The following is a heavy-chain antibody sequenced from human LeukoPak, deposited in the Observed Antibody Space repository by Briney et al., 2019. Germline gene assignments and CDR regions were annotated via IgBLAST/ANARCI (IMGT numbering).Heavy chain of an antibody. CDR2: IYYSGST. D-gene: IGHD6-13*01. V-gene: IGHV4-59*08. Sequence: SETLSLTCTVSGGSISSYYWSWIRQPPGKGLEWIGYIYYSGSTNYNPSLKSRVTISVDTSKNQFSLKLSSVTAADTAVYYCARYGRSSWSYFDYWGQGTLVTVSS. CDR3: ARYGRSSWSYFDY. J-gene: IGHJ4*02. CDR1: GGSISSYY.